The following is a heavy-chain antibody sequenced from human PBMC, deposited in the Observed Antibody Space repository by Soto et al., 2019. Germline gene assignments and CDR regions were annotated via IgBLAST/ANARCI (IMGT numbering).Heavy chain of an antibody. D-gene: IGHD5-18*01. J-gene: IGHJ4*02. Sequence: GGSLRLSCAASGFTFSTYAIHWVRQAPGKGLEYVSAISSDGHSTYYANSVKGRFTISRDNSKNTLYLQMGSLRAEDTAVYYCARDSSYGFDYWGQGTLVTVSS. CDR3: ARDSSYGFDY. V-gene: IGHV3-64*01. CDR2: ISSDGHST. CDR1: GFTFSTYA.